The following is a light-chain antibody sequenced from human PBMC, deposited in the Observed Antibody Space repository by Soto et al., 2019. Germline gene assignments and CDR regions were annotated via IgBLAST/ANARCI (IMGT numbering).Light chain of an antibody. CDR3: QQYNNWPRT. CDR1: QSVSSN. CDR2: SAS. J-gene: IGKJ1*01. V-gene: IGKV3-15*01. Sequence: EIVMTQSPATLSVSPGERATLSCRASQSVSSNLAWYQQKPGQAPRLLIYSASSRAAGISPRFSGGGSGTEFTRTISSLQSEDFAVYFCQQYNNWPRTFGQGTKVGIK.